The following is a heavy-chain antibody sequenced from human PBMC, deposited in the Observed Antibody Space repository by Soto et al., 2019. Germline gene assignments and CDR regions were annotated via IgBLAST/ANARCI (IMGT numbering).Heavy chain of an antibody. J-gene: IGHJ5*02. CDR2: IYHTGST. D-gene: IGHD1-7*01. CDR1: GGSINSGGFS. Sequence: SETLSLTCAVSGGSINSGGFSWSWIRQPPGRGLEWIGYIYHTGSTHYNPSLKSRVTISVDRSKNQFSLKLNSVTAADTAVYHCARELELRLGHGGWFDPWGQGTLVTVSS. CDR3: ARELELRLGHGGWFDP. V-gene: IGHV4-30-2*01.